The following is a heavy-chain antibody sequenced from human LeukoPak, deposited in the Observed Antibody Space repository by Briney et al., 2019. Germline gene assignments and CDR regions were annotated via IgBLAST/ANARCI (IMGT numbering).Heavy chain of an antibody. D-gene: IGHD1-26*01. CDR3: ARHISSGGTYAHFDY. CDR2: IHYNGIT. J-gene: IGHJ4*02. CDR1: GSMYNYY. V-gene: IGHV4-59*08. Sequence: SETLSLTCTVSGSMYNYYWSWIRQPPGKGLEWTGYIHYNGITNYNPSLKSRVTMSLDTSKNQVSLKLNSVTAADTAVYYCARHISSGGTYAHFDYWGQGTLVTVSS.